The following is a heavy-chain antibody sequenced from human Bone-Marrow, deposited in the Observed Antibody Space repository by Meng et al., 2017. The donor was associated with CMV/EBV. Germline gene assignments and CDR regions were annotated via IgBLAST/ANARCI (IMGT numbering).Heavy chain of an antibody. CDR2: IYYSGST. D-gene: IGHD4-17*01. J-gene: IGHJ6*02. V-gene: IGHV4-59*12. Sequence: SETLSLTCTVSGGSISSYYWSWIRQPPGKGLEWIGYIYYSGSTNYNPSLKSRVTISVDKSKNQFSLKLSSVTAADTAVYYCARERRYGDYGMDVWGQGTTVTFSS. CDR3: ARERRYGDYGMDV. CDR1: GGSISSYY.